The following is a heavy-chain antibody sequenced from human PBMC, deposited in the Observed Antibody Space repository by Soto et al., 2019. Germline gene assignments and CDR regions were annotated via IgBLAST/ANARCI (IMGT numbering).Heavy chain of an antibody. Sequence: ASVKVSCKASGYTFTNYYMHWVRQAPGQGLEWMGMINPNSGGTNYAQKFQGWVTMTRDTSISTAYMELSRLRSDDTAVYYCARTLGYDSSGYYRYYYYYGMDVWGQGTTVTVSS. D-gene: IGHD3-22*01. CDR2: INPNSGGT. J-gene: IGHJ6*02. V-gene: IGHV1-2*04. CDR3: ARTLGYDSSGYYRYYYYYGMDV. CDR1: GYTFTNYY.